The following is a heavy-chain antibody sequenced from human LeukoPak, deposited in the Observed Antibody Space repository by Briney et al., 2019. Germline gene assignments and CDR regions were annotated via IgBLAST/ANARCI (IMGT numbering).Heavy chain of an antibody. J-gene: IGHJ4*02. CDR1: GGSISSYY. D-gene: IGHD6-13*01. CDR3: ERSSIAAAALFDY. CDR2: IYTSGST. Sequence: SETLSLTCTVSGGSISSYYWSWSRQPAGKGLEWIGRIYTSGSTNYNPSLKSRVTMSVDTSKNQFSLKLSSVTAADTAVYYCERSSIAAAALFDYWGQGTLVTVSS. V-gene: IGHV4-4*07.